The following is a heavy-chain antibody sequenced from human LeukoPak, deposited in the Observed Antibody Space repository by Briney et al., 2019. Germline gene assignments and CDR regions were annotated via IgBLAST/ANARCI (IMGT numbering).Heavy chain of an antibody. Sequence: PSETLSLTCAVYGGSFSGYYWSWIRQPPGKGLEWIGEINHSGSTNYNPSLKSRVTISVDTSKNQFSLKLSSVTAADTAVYYCARDFGESLLGYWGQGTLVTVSS. D-gene: IGHD3-10*01. CDR3: ARDFGESLLGY. CDR1: GGSFSGYY. CDR2: INHSGST. J-gene: IGHJ4*02. V-gene: IGHV4-34*01.